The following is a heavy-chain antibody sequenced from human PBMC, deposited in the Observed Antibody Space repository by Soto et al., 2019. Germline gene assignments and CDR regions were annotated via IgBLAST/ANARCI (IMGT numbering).Heavy chain of an antibody. CDR3: ARDRGVRDSSGYGYDAFDI. CDR2: IIPIFGTA. CDR1: GGTFSSYA. D-gene: IGHD3-22*01. V-gene: IGHV1-69*13. J-gene: IGHJ3*02. Sequence: GTSVKVSCKACGGTFSSYAISWVRQAPGQGLEWMGGIIPIFGTANYAQKFQGRVTITADESTSTAYMELSSLRSEDTAVYYCARDRGVRDSSGYGYDAFDIWGQGTMVTVSS.